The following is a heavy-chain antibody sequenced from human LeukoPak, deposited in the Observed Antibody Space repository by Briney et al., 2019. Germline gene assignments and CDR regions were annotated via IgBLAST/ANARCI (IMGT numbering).Heavy chain of an antibody. V-gene: IGHV4-34*01. CDR3: AVELLAEYYYYGMDV. J-gene: IGHJ6*02. Sequence: PSETLSLTCAVYGGSFSGYYWSWIRQPPGKGLEWIGEINHSGSTNYNPSLKSRVTISVDTSKNQFSLKLSSVTAADTAVYYCAVELLAEYYYYGMDVWGQGTTVTVSS. CDR1: GGSFSGYY. CDR2: INHSGST. D-gene: IGHD1-26*01.